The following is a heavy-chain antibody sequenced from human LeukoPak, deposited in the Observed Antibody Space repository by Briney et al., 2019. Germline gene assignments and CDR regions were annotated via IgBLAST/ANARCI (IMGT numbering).Heavy chain of an antibody. D-gene: IGHD3-3*01. V-gene: IGHV1-8*03. J-gene: IGHJ5*02. Sequence: ASVKVSCKASGYTFTSYDMNWVRQATGQGLEWMGCMNPNSGNTGYAQKFQGRFTITRNTSVNTAYIELSSLRAEDTAVYYCESGLLTRVTIFGVVAPNWFDPRGQGTLVTVSS. CDR3: ESGLLTRVTIFGVVAPNWFDP. CDR1: GYTFTSYD. CDR2: MNPNSGNT.